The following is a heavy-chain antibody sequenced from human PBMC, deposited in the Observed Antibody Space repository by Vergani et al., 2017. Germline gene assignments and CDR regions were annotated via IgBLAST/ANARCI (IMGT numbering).Heavy chain of an antibody. CDR2: ISSSSSYI. CDR1: GFTFSSYA. D-gene: IGHD2-2*01. J-gene: IGHJ6*03. CDR3: ARGIVVVPAASHYMDV. V-gene: IGHV3-21*01. Sequence: EVQLLESGGGLVQPGGSLRLSCAASGFTFSSYAMSWVRQAPGKGLEWVSSISSSSSYIYYADSVKGRFTISRDNAKNSLYLQMNSLRAEDTAVYYCARGIVVVPAASHYMDVWGKGTTVTVSS.